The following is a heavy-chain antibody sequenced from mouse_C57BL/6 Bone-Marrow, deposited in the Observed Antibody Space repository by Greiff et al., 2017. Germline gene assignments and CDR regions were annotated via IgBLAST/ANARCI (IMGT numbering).Heavy chain of an antibody. CDR3: AREITTVVAPYYYAMDY. Sequence: QVQLQQPGAELVMPGASVKLSCKASGYTFTSYWMHWVKQRPGQGLEWIGEIDPSDSYTNYNQKFKGKSTLTVDKSSSTAYMQLSSLTSSDAAVYYCAREITTVVAPYYYAMDYWCQGTSVTVSS. V-gene: IGHV1-69*01. J-gene: IGHJ4*01. D-gene: IGHD1-1*01. CDR2: IDPSDSYT. CDR1: GYTFTSYW.